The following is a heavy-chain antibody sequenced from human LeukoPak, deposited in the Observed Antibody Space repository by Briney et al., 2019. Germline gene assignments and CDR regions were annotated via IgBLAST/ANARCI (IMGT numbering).Heavy chain of an antibody. J-gene: IGHJ4*02. CDR1: GFAFSSYW. D-gene: IGHD3-22*01. V-gene: IGHV3-7*03. Sequence: QPGGSLRLSCAASGFAFSSYWMMWVRQAPGKGLEWLANISQDGSEKYYVDSVKGRFTISRDNAKNSLYLQMNSLRAEDTAVYYCARGAYDSSGYYDSYYFDYWGQGTLVTVSS. CDR3: ARGAYDSSGYYDSYYFDY. CDR2: ISQDGSEK.